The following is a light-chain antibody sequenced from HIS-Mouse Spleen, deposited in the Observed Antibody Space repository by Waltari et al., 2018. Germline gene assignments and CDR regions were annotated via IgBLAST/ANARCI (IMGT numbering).Light chain of an antibody. Sequence: DIVMTQSPDSLAVPLGEGAPINCKSSQSVLYSSNNKNYLAWYQQKPGQPPKLLIYWASTRESGVPDRFSGSGSGTDFTLTISSLQAEDVAVYYCQQYYSTPYTFGQGTKLEIK. J-gene: IGKJ2*01. V-gene: IGKV4-1*01. CDR3: QQYYSTPYT. CDR2: WAS. CDR1: QSVLYSSNNKNY.